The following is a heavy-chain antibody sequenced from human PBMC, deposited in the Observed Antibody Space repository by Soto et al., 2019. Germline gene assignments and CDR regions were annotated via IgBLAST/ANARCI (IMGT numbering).Heavy chain of an antibody. CDR1: GGSIRSNNW. D-gene: IGHD1-26*01. V-gene: IGHV4-4*02. CDR2: IFQSGST. J-gene: IGHJ4*02. CDR3: ARVYSGSYSDY. Sequence: QVQLQESGPGLVKPSGTLSLTCAVSGGSIRSNNWWSWVRQPPGKGLEWIGEIFQSGSTNYNPSLKTRVTISVDKSKNQFSLKLSSVTAADTAIYYCARVYSGSYSDYWGQGTLVTVSS.